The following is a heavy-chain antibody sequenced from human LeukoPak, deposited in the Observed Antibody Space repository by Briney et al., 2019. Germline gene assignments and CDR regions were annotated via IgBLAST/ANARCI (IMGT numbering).Heavy chain of an antibody. D-gene: IGHD3-22*01. CDR2: IIPIFGTT. J-gene: IGHJ3*02. CDR3: ARVARVVYDSSGSITDGVFDI. V-gene: IGHV1-69*05. Sequence: SVKVSCKASGCTFSSYAISWVRQAPGQGLEWMGRIIPIFGTTNYAQKFQGRVTITTDESTSTAYMELSSLRSEDTAVYYCARVARVVYDSSGSITDGVFDIWGQGTMVTVSS. CDR1: GCTFSSYA.